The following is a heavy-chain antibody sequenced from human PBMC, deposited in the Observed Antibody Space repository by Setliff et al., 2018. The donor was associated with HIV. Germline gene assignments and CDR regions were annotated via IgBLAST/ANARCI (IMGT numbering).Heavy chain of an antibody. CDR2: ILYGGTT. Sequence: SETLSLTCAVSGGSVDSRDYYWGWIRQPPGKGLEWIGNILYGGTTYYTPSLKSRVSISVDTSRNQFSRRLNSVTAADTAVYYCARPTTGLGGGAAFDIWGQGTMVTVSS. J-gene: IGHJ3*02. CDR3: ARPTTGLGGGAAFDI. V-gene: IGHV4-39*01. D-gene: IGHD2-8*01. CDR1: GGSVDSRDYY.